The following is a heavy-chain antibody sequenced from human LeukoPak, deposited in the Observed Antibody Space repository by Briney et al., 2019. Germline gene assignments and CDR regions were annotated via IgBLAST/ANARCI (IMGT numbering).Heavy chain of an antibody. CDR1: GFTFAGYA. CDR2: IRTKVYGGTT. CDR3: TRDLPMASMGDY. Sequence: PGGSLRLSCTASGFTFAGYAMSWFRQAPGKGLEWVSFIRTKVYGGTTEYAASVKGRFTISRDDSKSIAYLQMNSLKTEDTAVYYCTRDLPMASMGDYWGQGTLVTVSS. V-gene: IGHV3-49*03. J-gene: IGHJ4*02. D-gene: IGHD2-8*01.